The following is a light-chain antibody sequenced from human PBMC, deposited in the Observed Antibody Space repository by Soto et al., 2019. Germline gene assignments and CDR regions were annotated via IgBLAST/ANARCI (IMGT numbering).Light chain of an antibody. CDR3: QQYGSSPGT. CDR1: QSVSSSY. V-gene: IGKV3-20*01. J-gene: IGKJ1*01. Sequence: IVLAQSPGTLSLSPGERVTLSCRASQSVSSSYLAWYQQKPGQAPRLLIYGASSRATGIPDRFSGTGSGTDFTLTISRLEPEDFAVYYCQQYGSSPGTFGEGTKVDIK. CDR2: GAS.